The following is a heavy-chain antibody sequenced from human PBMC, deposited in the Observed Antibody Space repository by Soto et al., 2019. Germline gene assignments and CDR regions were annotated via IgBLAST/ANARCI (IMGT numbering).Heavy chain of an antibody. J-gene: IGHJ6*02. CDR2: IIPIFGTA. CDR3: SRVRKGAPSHYNSITTVGVVTSYYGMEV. D-gene: IGHD3-3*01. V-gene: IGHV1-69*13. CDR1: GGTFSSYA. Sequence: ASVKVSCKASGGTFSSYAISWVRQAPGQGLEWMGGIIPIFGTANYAQKFQGRVTITADESTSAAYMELSSLRSEDTAVYYCSRVRKGAPSHYNSITTVGVVTSYYGMEVCGQGPTVAVSS.